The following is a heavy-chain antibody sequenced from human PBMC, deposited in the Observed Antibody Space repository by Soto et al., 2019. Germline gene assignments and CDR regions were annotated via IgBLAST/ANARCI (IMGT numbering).Heavy chain of an antibody. V-gene: IGHV3-23*01. D-gene: IGHD1-26*01. CDR3: AKDVTPDSRWDIDY. CDR1: GFTFSIYA. Sequence: EVQLLESGGGLVQPGGSLRLSCAASGFTFSIYAMNWVRQPPGKGLEWVAGIIGAGAPYYADPVKGRFTISRDNSKNTLYLQINSLRDEDTALYFCAKDVTPDSRWDIDYWGQGTLVTVSS. J-gene: IGHJ4*02. CDR2: IIGAGAP.